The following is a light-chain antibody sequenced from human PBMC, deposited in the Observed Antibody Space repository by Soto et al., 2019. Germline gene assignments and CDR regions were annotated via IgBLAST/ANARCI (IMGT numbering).Light chain of an antibody. V-gene: IGKV1-39*01. CDR1: QNIDTY. J-gene: IGKJ2*03. CDR3: QQSYGTLYS. CDR2: GAS. Sequence: DIQMTQSPSSLSASIGDTATIACRASQNIDTYLHWFQQKPGKSPNLLIHGASGLQSGVPSRFSGSGSGTDFTLTISSLQPEDFATYYCQQSYGTLYSFGQGTKVDIK.